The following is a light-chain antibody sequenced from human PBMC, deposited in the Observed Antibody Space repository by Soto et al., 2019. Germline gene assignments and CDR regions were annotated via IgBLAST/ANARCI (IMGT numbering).Light chain of an antibody. Sequence: EIVLTQSPATLSLSPGERATLSCMASQSVSNYLAWYHHKPGQAPRLLIYDASSRATGIPPRFSGSGSGTDFTLTITSLEPEDFAIYYCQQRSNWPRTFGQGTKVEIK. CDR2: DAS. J-gene: IGKJ1*01. CDR3: QQRSNWPRT. V-gene: IGKV3-11*01. CDR1: QSVSNY.